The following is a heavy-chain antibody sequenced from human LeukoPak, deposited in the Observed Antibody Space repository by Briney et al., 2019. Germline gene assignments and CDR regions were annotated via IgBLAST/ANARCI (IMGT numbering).Heavy chain of an antibody. D-gene: IGHD3-22*01. CDR1: GFTFSSYS. J-gene: IGHJ4*02. V-gene: IGHV3-21*01. Sequence: GGSLRLSCAASGFTFSSYSMNWVRQAPGKGLEWVSSISSSSSYIYYADSVKGRFTISRDNAKNSLYLQMNSLRAEDTAVYYCARMVYYYDSSGRPNYWGQGTLVTVSS. CDR2: ISSSSSYI. CDR3: ARMVYYYDSSGRPNY.